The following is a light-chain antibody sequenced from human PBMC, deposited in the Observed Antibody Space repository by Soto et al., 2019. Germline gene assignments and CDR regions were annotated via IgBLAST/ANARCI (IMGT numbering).Light chain of an antibody. V-gene: IGKV1-39*01. CDR1: QSISSC. CDR3: KQVYNTPPP. Sequence: DIQMTQSPSSLSASVGDRVTITCRASQSISSCLNWYQQKPGRAPKLLINAASSLQNGVPSRFNGRGFGTDFPFPIGSLQPEDFGVFYCKQVYNTPPPFGQGTRREIK. J-gene: IGKJ5*01. CDR2: AAS.